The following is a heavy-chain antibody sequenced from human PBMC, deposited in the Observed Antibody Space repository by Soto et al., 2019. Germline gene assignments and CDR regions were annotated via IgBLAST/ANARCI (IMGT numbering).Heavy chain of an antibody. CDR2: IKQDGSEK. CDR1: GFTFSSYW. Sequence: GGSLRLSCAASGFTFSSYWMSWVRQAPGKGLEWVANIKQDGSEKYYVDSVKGRFTISRDNAKNSLYLQMNSLRAEDTAVYYCARYSSSPRPDYFDYWGQGTLVTVSS. CDR3: ARYSSSPRPDYFDY. D-gene: IGHD6-13*01. V-gene: IGHV3-7*05. J-gene: IGHJ4*02.